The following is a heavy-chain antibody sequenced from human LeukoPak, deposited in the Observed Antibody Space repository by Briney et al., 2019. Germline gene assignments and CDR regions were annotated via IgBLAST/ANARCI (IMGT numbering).Heavy chain of an antibody. CDR2: INWNGGST. V-gene: IGHV3-20*04. Sequence: GGSLRLSCAASGFTFDDYGMSWVRQAPGKGLEWVSGINWNGGSTSYADSVKGRFTISRGNAKNSLYLQMNSLRAEDTALYYCARAGDYYYYMDVWGKGTTVTVSS. CDR3: ARAGDYYYYMDV. J-gene: IGHJ6*03. CDR1: GFTFDDYG. D-gene: IGHD3-10*01.